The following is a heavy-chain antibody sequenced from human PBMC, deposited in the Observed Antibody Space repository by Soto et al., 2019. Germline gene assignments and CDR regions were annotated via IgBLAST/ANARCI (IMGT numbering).Heavy chain of an antibody. V-gene: IGHV3-30*18. CDR3: ANLADTAMGDY. CDR2: ISYDGSNK. D-gene: IGHD5-18*01. Sequence: GGSLRLSCAASGFTFSSYVMHWVGQAPGKGLEWVAVISYDGSNKYYADSVKGRFTISRDNSKNTLYLQMNSLRAEDTAVYYCANLADTAMGDYWGQGTLVTVSS. J-gene: IGHJ4*02. CDR1: GFTFSSYV.